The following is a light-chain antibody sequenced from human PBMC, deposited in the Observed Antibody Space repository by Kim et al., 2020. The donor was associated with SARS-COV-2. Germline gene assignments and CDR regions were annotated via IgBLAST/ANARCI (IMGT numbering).Light chain of an antibody. V-gene: IGKV3-20*01. Sequence: SPGERASLSCRASQVISGSQLAWYQQKPGQAPRLLTDDGTRRAAGVPDRFTGSGSGTDLTLTISSLEPEDFAVYYCQQYERSPPTFGQGTKVDIK. CDR1: QVISGSQ. J-gene: IGKJ1*01. CDR2: DGT. CDR3: QQYERSPPT.